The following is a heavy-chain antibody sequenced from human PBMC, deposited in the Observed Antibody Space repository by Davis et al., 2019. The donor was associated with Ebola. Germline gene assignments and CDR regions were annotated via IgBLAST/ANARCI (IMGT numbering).Heavy chain of an antibody. CDR3: ARGHNYAHEY. Sequence: ASVKVSCKASGYTFTDYNIHGMRQAPGQGLEWLGRVILKSGATNYAQKFQGRVTMTRDTSISTVYMELSSLRYDDTADYYCARGHNYAHEYWGQGTLVTVSS. V-gene: IGHV1-2*06. CDR1: GYTFTDYN. D-gene: IGHD4-11*01. J-gene: IGHJ4*02. CDR2: VILKSGAT.